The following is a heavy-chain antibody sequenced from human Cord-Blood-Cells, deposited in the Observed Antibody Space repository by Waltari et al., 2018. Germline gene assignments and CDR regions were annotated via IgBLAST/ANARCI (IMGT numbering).Heavy chain of an antibody. CDR2: IYYSGST. CDR1: GGSISSSSYY. CDR3: ASGLGYCSSTSCYTGNWFDP. J-gene: IGHJ5*02. Sequence: QLQLQESGPGLVKPSETLSLTCTVSGGSISSSSYYWGWIRQPPGKGLEWIGSIYYSGSTYYNPSLKSRVTMSVDTSKNQFSLKLSSVTAADTAVYYCASGLGYCSSTSCYTGNWFDPWGQGTLVTVSS. D-gene: IGHD2-2*02. V-gene: IGHV4-39*01.